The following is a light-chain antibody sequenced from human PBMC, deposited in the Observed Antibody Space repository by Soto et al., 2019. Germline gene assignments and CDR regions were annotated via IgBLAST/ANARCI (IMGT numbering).Light chain of an antibody. CDR2: DAS. CDR1: QSIRST. V-gene: IGKV3-15*01. J-gene: IGKJ4*01. Sequence: ETVMTQSPATLSVSPGERATLSCRASQSIRSTLAWFQQKPGQAPRLLIYDASKRATGIPARFSGSGSGTEFTLTISRLEPEDFAVYYCQQYGSSPLTFGGGTKVDIK. CDR3: QQYGSSPLT.